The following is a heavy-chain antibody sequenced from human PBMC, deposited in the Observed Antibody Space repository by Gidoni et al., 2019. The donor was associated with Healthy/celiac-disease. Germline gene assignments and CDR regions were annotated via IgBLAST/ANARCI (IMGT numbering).Heavy chain of an antibody. CDR1: GFTFTSSA. CDR2: IVVGSGNT. J-gene: IGHJ4*02. Sequence: QMQLVQSGPEVKKPGTSVKVSCKASGFTFTSSAVQWVRQARGQRLEWIGWIVVGSGNTNYAQKFQERVTITRDMSTSTAYMELSSLRSEDTAVYYCAADGGTGDSSSVLGLNFDYWGQGTLVTVSS. CDR3: AADGGTGDSSSVLGLNFDY. D-gene: IGHD6-19*01. V-gene: IGHV1-58*01.